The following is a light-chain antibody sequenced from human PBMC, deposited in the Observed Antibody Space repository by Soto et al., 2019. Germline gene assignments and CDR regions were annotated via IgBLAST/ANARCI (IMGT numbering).Light chain of an antibody. V-gene: IGLV2-14*01. CDR1: SSDVGGYNY. CDR3: SSYTSSSTYVI. CDR2: DVS. J-gene: IGLJ2*01. Sequence: QSALTQPASVSGSPGQSITISCTGNSSDVGGYNYVSWYQQHPGKAPKLMIYDVSNRPSGVSNRFSGSKSGNTASLTISGLQAEDEAEYYCSSYTSSSTYVIFGGGTKLTVL.